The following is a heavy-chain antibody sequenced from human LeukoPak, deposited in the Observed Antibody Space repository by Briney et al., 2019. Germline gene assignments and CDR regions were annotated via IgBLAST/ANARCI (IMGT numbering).Heavy chain of an antibody. D-gene: IGHD6-13*01. J-gene: IGHJ4*02. V-gene: IGHV4-31*03. Sequence: PSETLSLTCTVSGGSISSGGYYWRWIRQHPGKGLEWNGYIYYSGSTYYNPSLKSRVTISVDTSKNQFSLKLSSVTAADTAVYYCARVSSYSSSWSYFDYWGQGTLVTVSS. CDR2: IYYSGST. CDR1: GGSISSGGYY. CDR3: ARVSSYSSSWSYFDY.